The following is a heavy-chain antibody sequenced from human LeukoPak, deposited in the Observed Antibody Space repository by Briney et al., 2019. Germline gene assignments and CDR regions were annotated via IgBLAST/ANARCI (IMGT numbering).Heavy chain of an antibody. CDR2: ISGSGGST. Sequence: PGGSLRLSCAASGFTFSSYAMSWVRQAPGKGLEGVSAISGSGGSTYYADSVKGRFTISRDNSKNTLYLQMNSLRDEDTAVYYCAKYLNYYDSSGYYYFDYWGQGTLVTVSS. CDR1: GFTFSSYA. J-gene: IGHJ4*02. D-gene: IGHD3-22*01. V-gene: IGHV3-23*01. CDR3: AKYLNYYDSSGYYYFDY.